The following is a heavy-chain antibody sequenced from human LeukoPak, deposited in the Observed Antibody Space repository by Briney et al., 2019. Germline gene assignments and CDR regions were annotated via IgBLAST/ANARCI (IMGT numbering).Heavy chain of an antibody. CDR1: GFSFTNYW. J-gene: IGHJ1*01. V-gene: IGHV5-51*01. CDR2: INPGDSDT. Sequence: GESLKISCKGSGFSFTNYWIGWVRQMPGKGLEWMGIINPGDSDTRYSPSFQGQVTISVDKSISTAYLQWSSLEAPDTAMYFCATVPRIPAVGNTEYFRHWGQGTLVTVSS. D-gene: IGHD6-13*01. CDR3: ATVPRIPAVGNTEYFRH.